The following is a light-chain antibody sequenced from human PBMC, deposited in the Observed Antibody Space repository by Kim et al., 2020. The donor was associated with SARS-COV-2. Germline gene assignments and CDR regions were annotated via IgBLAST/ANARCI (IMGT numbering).Light chain of an antibody. J-gene: IGLJ3*02. CDR2: YDS. CDR1: NIGGKS. Sequence: SYELTQPPSVSVAPGRPARITCGGNNIGGKSVHWYQKKPGQAPVLVIYYDSDRPSGIPERFSGSNSGNTATLTISRVEAGDEADYYCQVWDSSSDHPNWVFGGGTQLTVL. CDR3: QVWDSSSDHPNWV. V-gene: IGLV3-21*04.